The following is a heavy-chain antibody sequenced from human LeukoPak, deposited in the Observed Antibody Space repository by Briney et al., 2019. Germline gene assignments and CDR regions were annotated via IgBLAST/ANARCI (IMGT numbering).Heavy chain of an antibody. CDR2: IRYDGSNK. CDR1: GFTFSSYG. V-gene: IGHV3-30*02. D-gene: IGHD6-19*01. J-gene: IGHJ4*02. CDR3: ARGIAVAGTILDY. Sequence: GGSLRLSCAASGFTFSSYGMHWVRQAPGKGLEWVAFIRYDGSNKYYADSVKGRFTISRDNSKNTLYLQMNSLRAEDTAVYYCARGIAVAGTILDYWGQGTLVTVSS.